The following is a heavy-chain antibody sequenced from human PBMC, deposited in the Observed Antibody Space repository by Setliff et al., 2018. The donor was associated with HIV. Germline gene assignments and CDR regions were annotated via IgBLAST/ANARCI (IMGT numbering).Heavy chain of an antibody. D-gene: IGHD4-17*01. V-gene: IGHV4-34*01. Sequence: PSETLSLTCAVYGGSFSGYYWSWIRQPPGKGLEWIGEINHSGSTNYNMSLWSRVTISLDASRNQFSLELISVTAADTAVYYCAGRAYGPLEHWGQGNQVTVSS. CDR1: GGSFSGYY. CDR3: AGRAYGPLEH. CDR2: INHSGST. J-gene: IGHJ4*02.